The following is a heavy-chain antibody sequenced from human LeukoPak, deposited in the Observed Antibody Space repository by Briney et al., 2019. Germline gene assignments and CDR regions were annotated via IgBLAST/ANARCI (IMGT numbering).Heavy chain of an antibody. J-gene: IGHJ3*02. D-gene: IGHD3-10*02. CDR1: GFTFSDYY. Sequence: GGSLRLSCAASGFTFSDYYMSWIRQGPGKGLEWGSYISSSGSTIYYADSVKGRFTISRDNAKNSLYLQMNSLRAEDTAVYYCARSRSRYVNAFDIWGQGTMVTVSS. CDR3: ARSRSRYVNAFDI. V-gene: IGHV3-11*04. CDR2: ISSSGSTI.